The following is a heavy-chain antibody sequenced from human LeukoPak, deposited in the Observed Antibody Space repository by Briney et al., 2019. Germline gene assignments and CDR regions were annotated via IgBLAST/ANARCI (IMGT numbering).Heavy chain of an antibody. V-gene: IGHV4-30-4*01. Sequence: SQTLSLTCTVSGGSISSGDYYWSWVRQPPGKGLELIGYVHYSGSSYNNPSLRSRVTISVDTVKNQFSLKLSSVTAADTAVYYCARDFGGTGDAFDIWGQGTMVTVSS. D-gene: IGHD1-26*01. CDR1: GGSISSGDYY. CDR3: ARDFGGTGDAFDI. J-gene: IGHJ3*02. CDR2: VHYSGSS.